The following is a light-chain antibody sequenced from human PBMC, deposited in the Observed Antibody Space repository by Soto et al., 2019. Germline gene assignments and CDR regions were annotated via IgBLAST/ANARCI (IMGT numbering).Light chain of an antibody. Sequence: MVCTQSPVTLSLSPGERATLSCRASQSVSNNYLAWYQQKPGQAPRLLIYGASNRATGIPDRFSGSGSGTDFTLTISRLEPEDFAVYYCQQYGSSGTFGQGSKVDI. V-gene: IGKV3-20*01. J-gene: IGKJ1*01. CDR2: GAS. CDR1: QSVSNNY. CDR3: QQYGSSGT.